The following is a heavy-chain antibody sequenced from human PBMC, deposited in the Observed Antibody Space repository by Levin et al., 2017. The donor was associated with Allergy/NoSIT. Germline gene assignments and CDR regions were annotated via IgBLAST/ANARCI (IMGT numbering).Heavy chain of an antibody. Sequence: PGGSLRLSCAASGFDFSTRGMHWVRQAPGKGLKWVASIWYDGSIKYFTDSVKGRFIISRDNSNNTLYLQMRRLRAERTALDYGAGGGSWSFFTTDYNSYGIDVWGQGTTVTVSS. V-gene: IGHV3-33*03. CDR1: GFDFSTRG. CDR2: IWYDGSIK. D-gene: IGHD3-10*01. CDR3: AGGGSWSFFTTDYNSYGIDV. J-gene: IGHJ6*02.